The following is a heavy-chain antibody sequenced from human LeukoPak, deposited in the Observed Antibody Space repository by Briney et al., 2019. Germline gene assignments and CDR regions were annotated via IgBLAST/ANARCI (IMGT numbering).Heavy chain of an antibody. V-gene: IGHV4-38-2*02. J-gene: IGHJ4*02. Sequence: PSETLSLTCAVSGYSISSGYSWGWTRQPPGKGLEWIGSIYHSGSTYYNPSLRRRVTISVDTSKNQFSLKLSTVTAADTAVYYCAREVMDFDSSCYYCYFDYWGQGTLVTVSS. CDR2: IYHSGST. CDR1: GYSISSGYS. D-gene: IGHD3-22*01. CDR3: AREVMDFDSSCYYCYFDY.